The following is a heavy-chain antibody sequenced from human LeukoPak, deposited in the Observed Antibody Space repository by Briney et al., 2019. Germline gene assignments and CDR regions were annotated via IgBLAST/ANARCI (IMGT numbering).Heavy chain of an antibody. CDR2: ISAYNGNT. J-gene: IGHJ5*02. V-gene: IGHV1-18*01. CDR1: GYTFTSYG. CDR3: ARDRSSGYSNWFDP. D-gene: IGHD6-19*01. Sequence: ASVKVSRKASGYTFTSYGISWVRQAPGQGLEWMGWISAYNGNTNYAQKLQGRVTMTTDTSTSTAYMELRSLRSDDTAVYYCARDRSSGYSNWFDPWGQGTLVTVSS.